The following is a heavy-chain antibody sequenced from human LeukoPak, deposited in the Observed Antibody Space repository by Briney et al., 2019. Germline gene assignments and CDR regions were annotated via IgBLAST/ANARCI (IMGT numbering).Heavy chain of an antibody. V-gene: IGHV3-48*03. Sequence: GGSLRLSCAASGFTFSSYEMNWVRQAPGKGLEWVSYISSSGSTIYYADSVKGRFTISRDNAKNSLYLQMNSLRAEDTAVYYCARARSHNYYDTWFDPWGQGTLVTVSS. D-gene: IGHD3-22*01. CDR2: ISSSGSTI. J-gene: IGHJ5*02. CDR1: GFTFSSYE. CDR3: ARARSHNYYDTWFDP.